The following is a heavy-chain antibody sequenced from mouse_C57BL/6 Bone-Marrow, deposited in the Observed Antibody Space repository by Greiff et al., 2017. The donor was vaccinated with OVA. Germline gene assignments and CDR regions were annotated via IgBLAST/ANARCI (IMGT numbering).Heavy chain of an antibody. CDR3: ASDWIYYYGSRRSWFAY. J-gene: IGHJ3*01. CDR2: ISDGGSYT. Sequence: EVKLVESGGGLVKPGGSLKLSCAASGFTFSSYAMSWVRQTPEQRLEWVATISDGGSYTYYPDNVKGQLTISRDNAKNNLYLQMSHLKSEDTAMYYCASDWIYYYGSRRSWFAYWGQGTLVTVSA. V-gene: IGHV5-4*03. CDR1: GFTFSSYA. D-gene: IGHD1-1*01.